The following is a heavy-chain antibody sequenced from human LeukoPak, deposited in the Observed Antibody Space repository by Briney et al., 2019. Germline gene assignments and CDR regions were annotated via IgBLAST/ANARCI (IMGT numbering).Heavy chain of an antibody. V-gene: IGHV1-46*01. J-gene: IGHJ4*02. CDR2: INPNGGST. D-gene: IGHD5-18*01. CDR3: ARAAGDSYGYRYYFDY. Sequence: GASVKVSCKSSGYTFTSYYMHWVRQAPGQGLEWVGLINPNGGSTTYAQRFQGRVTMTRDTSTSTVYMELSNLRSEDTAVYYCARAAGDSYGYRYYFDYWGQGTLVTVSP. CDR1: GYTFTSYY.